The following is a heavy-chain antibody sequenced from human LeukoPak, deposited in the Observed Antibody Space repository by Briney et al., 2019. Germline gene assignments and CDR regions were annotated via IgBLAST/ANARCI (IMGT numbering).Heavy chain of an antibody. CDR2: INHSGST. CDR3: ARGRRWLQIHYYFDY. D-gene: IGHD5-24*01. J-gene: IGHJ4*02. Sequence: SETLSLTCAVYGGSFSGYYWSWIRQPPGKGLEWIGEINHSGSTNYNPSLKSRVTISVDTSKNQFSLKLSSVTAADTAVYYCARGRRWLQIHYYFDYWGQGTLVTVSS. V-gene: IGHV4-34*01. CDR1: GGSFSGYY.